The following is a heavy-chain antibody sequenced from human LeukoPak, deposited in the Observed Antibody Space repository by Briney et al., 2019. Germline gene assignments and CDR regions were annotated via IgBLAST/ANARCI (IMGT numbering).Heavy chain of an antibody. D-gene: IGHD5-18*01. CDR2: INPNSGGT. Sequence: ASVNVSCKASLYTFTGYYMHWVRQAPGQRLEWMGWINPNSGGTNNAQKFQGRVTMTRDTSISTAYMELSRLRSDGTAVYCCAISLRGISRIQLWLSFDYWGQGTLVTVSS. J-gene: IGHJ4*02. CDR1: LYTFTGYY. V-gene: IGHV1-2*02. CDR3: AISLRGISRIQLWLSFDY.